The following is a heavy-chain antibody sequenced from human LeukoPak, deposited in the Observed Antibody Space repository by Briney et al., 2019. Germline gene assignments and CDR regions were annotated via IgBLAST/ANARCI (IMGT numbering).Heavy chain of an antibody. V-gene: IGHV3-21*01. CDR1: GFTFSGYS. J-gene: IGHJ5*02. CDR3: ARDHNSNADWCDP. Sequence: GGSLRLSCAASGFTFSGYSMNWVRQAPGKGLEWVSSISSASDFIYYADSVKGRFTVSRDNAKNSLYLQMNSLRAEDTAVYYCARDHNSNADWCDPWGLGTLVTVSS. CDR2: ISSASDFI. D-gene: IGHD2/OR15-2a*01.